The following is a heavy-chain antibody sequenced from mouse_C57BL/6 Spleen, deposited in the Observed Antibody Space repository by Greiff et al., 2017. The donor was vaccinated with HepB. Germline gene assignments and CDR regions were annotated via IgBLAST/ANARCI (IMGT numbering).Heavy chain of an antibody. D-gene: IGHD2-4*01. V-gene: IGHV1-15*01. CDR1: GYTFTDYE. CDR3: SGRLRRGHYYAMDY. J-gene: IGHJ4*01. CDR2: IDPETGGT. Sequence: QVQLQQSGAELVRPGASVTLSCKASGYTFTDYEMHWVKQTPVHGLEWIGAIDPETGGTSYNQKFKGKAILTADKSSSTAYMELRSLTSEDSAVYYCSGRLRRGHYYAMDYWGQGTSVTVSS.